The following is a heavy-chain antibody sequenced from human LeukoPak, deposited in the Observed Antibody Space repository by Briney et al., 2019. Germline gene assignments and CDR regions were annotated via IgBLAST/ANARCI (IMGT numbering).Heavy chain of an antibody. J-gene: IGHJ4*02. CDR1: GGSISSGGYY. V-gene: IGHV3-23*01. D-gene: IGHD3-10*01. CDR3: AKLYDSGSFYLDF. CDR2: ISGSGGST. Sequence: ETLSLTCTVSGGSISSGGYYWSWVRQAPGKGLEWVSGISGSGGSTYHADSVKGRFTISRDNSKNTLYLQMNSLRAEDTAVYYCAKLYDSGSFYLDFWGQGTLVTVSS.